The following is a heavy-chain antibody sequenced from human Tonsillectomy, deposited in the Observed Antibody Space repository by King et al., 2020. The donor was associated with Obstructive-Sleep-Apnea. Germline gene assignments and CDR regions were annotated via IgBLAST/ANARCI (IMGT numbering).Heavy chain of an antibody. CDR2: IDWDDDK. V-gene: IGHV2-70*11. CDR3: ARTCSSGSGWQRPFDY. Sequence: TLKESGPALVKPTQTLTLTCTFSGFSLSTSGMCVSWIRQPPGKALEWLARIDWDDDKYYSTSLKTRLTISKDTSKNQVVLTMTNMEPVDTATYYCARTCSSGSGWQRPFDYWGQGTLVTVSS. J-gene: IGHJ4*02. D-gene: IGHD6-19*01. CDR1: GFSLSTSGMC.